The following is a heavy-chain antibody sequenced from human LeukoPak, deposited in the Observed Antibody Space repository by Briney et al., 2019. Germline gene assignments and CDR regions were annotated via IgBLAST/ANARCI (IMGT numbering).Heavy chain of an antibody. V-gene: IGHV4-4*07. CDR2: IYTSGST. D-gene: IGHD3-22*01. J-gene: IGHJ3*02. CDR3: ARDGGNYYDSSGYYVNDASDI. Sequence: SETLSLTCTVSGGSISSYYWSWIRQPAGKGLEWIGRIYTSGSTNYNPSLKSRVTMSVDTSKNQFSLKLSSVTAADTAVYYCARDGGNYYDSSGYYVNDASDIWGQGTMVTVSS. CDR1: GGSISSYY.